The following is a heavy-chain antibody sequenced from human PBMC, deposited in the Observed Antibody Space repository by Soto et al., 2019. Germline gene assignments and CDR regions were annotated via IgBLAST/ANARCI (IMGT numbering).Heavy chain of an antibody. CDR2: IIPIFGAP. Sequence: SVKVSCTASGGTFSSYAICWVRKAPGQGLVWMGGIIPIFGAPNYAQKLQDRVTITADESTSTAYMELSSLRSEHTAVYYRARRRRRGSSGYDSYYYYGTDVWG. CDR1: GGTFSSYA. J-gene: IGHJ6*02. CDR3: ARRRRRGSSGYDSYYYYGTDV. D-gene: IGHD5-12*01. V-gene: IGHV1-69*01.